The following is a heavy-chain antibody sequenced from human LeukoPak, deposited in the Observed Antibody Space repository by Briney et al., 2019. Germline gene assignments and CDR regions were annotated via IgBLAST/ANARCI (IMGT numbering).Heavy chain of an antibody. CDR2: ISGSGGST. CDR3: AKDLVEIVGY. D-gene: IGHD5-24*01. Sequence: GGSLRLSCAASGFTVSSNYMSWVRQAPGKELEWVSAISGSGGSTYYADSVKGRFTISGDNSKNTLYLQMNSLRAEDTAVYYCAKDLVEIVGYWGQGTLVTVSS. V-gene: IGHV3-23*01. CDR1: GFTVSSNY. J-gene: IGHJ4*02.